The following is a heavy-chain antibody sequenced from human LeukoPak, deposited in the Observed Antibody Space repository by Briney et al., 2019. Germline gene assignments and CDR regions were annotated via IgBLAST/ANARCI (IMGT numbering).Heavy chain of an antibody. CDR1: GFTFSSYE. Sequence: GGSLRLSCAASGFTFSSYEMNWVRQAPGKGLEWVSYISSSGSTIYYADSVKGRFTISRDNAKNSLYLQMNSLRVEDTAIYYCAKNVVVKRYIDYWGQGTLVTVSS. CDR3: AKNVVVKRYIDY. D-gene: IGHD2-15*01. CDR2: ISSSGSTI. J-gene: IGHJ4*02. V-gene: IGHV3-48*03.